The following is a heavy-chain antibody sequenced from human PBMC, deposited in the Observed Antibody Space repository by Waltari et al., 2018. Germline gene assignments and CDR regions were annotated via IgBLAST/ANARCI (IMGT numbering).Heavy chain of an antibody. CDR3: ARAHYCSSTSCYKNYYYYYGMDV. CDR2: INHSGST. V-gene: IGHV4-34*01. J-gene: IGHJ6*02. D-gene: IGHD2-2*02. Sequence: HVQLQQWGAGLLKPSEPLSLTCAVYGGSFSAYYWSWIRPPPVTGLAWLGEINHSGSTNYNPSLKSRVTISVDTSKNQFSLKLSSVTAADTAVYYCARAHYCSSTSCYKNYYYYYGMDVWGQGTTVTVSS. CDR1: GGSFSAYY.